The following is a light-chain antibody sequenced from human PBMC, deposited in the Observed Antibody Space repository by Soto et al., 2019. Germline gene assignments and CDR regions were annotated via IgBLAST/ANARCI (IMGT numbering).Light chain of an antibody. CDR3: QQYSGYSGT. CDR1: QSISTG. V-gene: IGKV1-5*01. CDR2: DAS. Sequence: IQMTQSPPTLSSCVGERDTITCRASQSISTGLAWYQQKPGKAPKLLIYDASSLESGVPSRFSGSGSGTEFTLTISSLRPDDFATYYCQQYSGYSGTFGQGTKVEIK. J-gene: IGKJ1*01.